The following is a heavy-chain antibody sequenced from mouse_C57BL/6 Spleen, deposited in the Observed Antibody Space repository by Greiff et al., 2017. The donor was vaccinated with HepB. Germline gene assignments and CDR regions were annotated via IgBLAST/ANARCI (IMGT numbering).Heavy chain of an antibody. CDR2: ISSGGSYT. V-gene: IGHV5-6*02. CDR3: ARYDYDGDYFDY. CDR1: GFTFSSYG. J-gene: IGHJ2*01. D-gene: IGHD2-4*01. Sequence: DVMLVESGGDLVKPGGSLKLSCAASGFTFSSYGMSWVRQTPDKRLEWVATISSGGSYTYYPDSVKGRFTISRDNAKNTLYLQMSSLKSEDTAMYYCARYDYDGDYFDYWGQGTTLTVSS.